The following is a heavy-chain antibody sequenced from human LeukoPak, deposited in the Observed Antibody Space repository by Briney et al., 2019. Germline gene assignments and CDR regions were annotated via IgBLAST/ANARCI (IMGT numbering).Heavy chain of an antibody. Sequence: SETLSLTCTVSGGSISSYYWSWIRQPAGKGLEWIGYIYYSGSTYYNPSLKSRVTISVDTSKNQFSLKLSSVTAADTAVYYCASSSGWYQEVYWGQGTLVTVSS. V-gene: IGHV4-59*06. D-gene: IGHD6-19*01. CDR3: ASSSGWYQEVY. CDR2: IYYSGST. J-gene: IGHJ4*02. CDR1: GGSISSYY.